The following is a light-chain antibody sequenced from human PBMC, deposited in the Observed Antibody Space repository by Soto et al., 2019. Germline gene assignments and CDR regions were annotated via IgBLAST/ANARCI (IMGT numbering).Light chain of an antibody. CDR3: QQYENLPT. CDR1: QSINRR. J-gene: IGKJ5*01. Sequence: DIQMTQSPSTLSATVRDRVTITCRASQSINRRLAWYQQKPGKAPKLLIYDASNLEAGVPSRFRGSGSGTDFTFTISRLQPEDIATYYCQQYENLPTFGQGTRLEIK. V-gene: IGKV1-33*01. CDR2: DAS.